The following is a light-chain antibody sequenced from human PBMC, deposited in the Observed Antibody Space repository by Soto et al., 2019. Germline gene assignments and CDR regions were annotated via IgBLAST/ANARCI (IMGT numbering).Light chain of an antibody. CDR2: AAS. CDR1: QSISTY. CDR3: QQSFNTPYT. J-gene: IGKJ2*01. V-gene: IGKV1-39*01. Sequence: DIQMTQSPSSLSASVGDRVTITCRASQSISTYLNWYQQKPGTAPKLLIYAASSLQSGVPSRFRGSGSGTDFTLTISSLQPDYFATYYCQQSFNTPYTFGQGTKLGIK.